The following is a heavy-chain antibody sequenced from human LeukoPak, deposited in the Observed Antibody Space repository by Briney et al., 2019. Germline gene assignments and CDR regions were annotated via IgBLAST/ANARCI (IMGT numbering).Heavy chain of an antibody. CDR3: ARGQDYYDSSVLGY. V-gene: IGHV4-59*01. Sequence: SETLSLTCTVSGGSISSYYWSWIRQPPGKGLEWIGYIYYSGSTNYNPSLKSRVTISVDTSKNQFSLKLSSVTAADTAVYCCARGQDYYDSSVLGYWGQGTLVTVSS. J-gene: IGHJ4*02. CDR2: IYYSGST. CDR1: GGSISSYY. D-gene: IGHD3-22*01.